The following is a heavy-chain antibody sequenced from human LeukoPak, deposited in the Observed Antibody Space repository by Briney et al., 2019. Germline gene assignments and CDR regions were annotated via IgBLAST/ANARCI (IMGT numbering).Heavy chain of an antibody. J-gene: IGHJ6*02. CDR1: GYTFTSYD. CDR3: ARGDVDIVVVPAATRYYGMDV. D-gene: IGHD2-2*01. Sequence: ASVKVSCKASGYTFTSYDINWVRQATGQGLEWMGWMNPNSGNTGYAQKFQGRVTMTRNTSISTAYMELGSLRSEDTAVYYCARGDVDIVVVPAATRYYGMDVWGQGTTVTVSS. CDR2: MNPNSGNT. V-gene: IGHV1-8*01.